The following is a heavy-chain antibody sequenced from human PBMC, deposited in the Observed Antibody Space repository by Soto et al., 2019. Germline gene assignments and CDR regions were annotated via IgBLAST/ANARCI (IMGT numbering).Heavy chain of an antibody. Sequence: SETLSLTCTVAGASITTYYWSWIRQPPGKGLEWIGYISYSGSTDYNPSLKSRVTISFDASKNQISLQVRSATAADAAVYYCARDLKEYCSDGKCNWFDPWAHGTLVT. CDR1: GASITTYY. CDR2: ISYSGST. D-gene: IGHD2-15*01. CDR3: ARDLKEYCSDGKCNWFDP. V-gene: IGHV4-59*01. J-gene: IGHJ5*02.